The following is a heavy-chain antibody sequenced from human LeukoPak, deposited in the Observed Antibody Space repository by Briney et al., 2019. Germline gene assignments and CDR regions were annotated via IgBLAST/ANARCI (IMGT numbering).Heavy chain of an antibody. D-gene: IGHD2-2*01. CDR1: GFIFSSYW. V-gene: IGHV3-7*03. CDR2: IKEDGSEK. J-gene: IGHJ6*04. CDR3: ARRALRYCSSTSCPAQYYGVDV. Sequence: GGSLRLSCAASGFIFSSYWMSWVRQAPGKGLERVANIKEDGSEKYYVDSVKGRFTISRDNAKNSLYLQTNSLRAEDTAVYYCARRALRYCSSTSCPAQYYGVDVWGKGTTVTVSS.